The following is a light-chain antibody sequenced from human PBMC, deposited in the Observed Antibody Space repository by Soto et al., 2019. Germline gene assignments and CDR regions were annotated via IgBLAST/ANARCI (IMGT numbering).Light chain of an antibody. CDR2: AAS. V-gene: IGKV1-27*01. CDR3: QKYNSAPWT. Sequence: DIQRTQSPSPLSASVGDTVTVTCRASQSVSGWLAWYQQKPGEAPKLLIYAASTLQSGVPSRFSGSGSGTDCTLTISSLQPEDVATYYCQKYNSAPWTFGQGTKVDIK. CDR1: QSVSGW. J-gene: IGKJ1*01.